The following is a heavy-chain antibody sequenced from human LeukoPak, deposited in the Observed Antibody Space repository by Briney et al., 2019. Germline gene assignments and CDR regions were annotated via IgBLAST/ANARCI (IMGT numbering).Heavy chain of an antibody. V-gene: IGHV4-4*07. Sequence: PSETLSLTCTVSGGSISSYYWSWIRQPAGKGLEWIGRIYTSGSTNYNPSLKSRVTMSVDTSKNQFSLKLSSVTAADAAVYYCARVQYADCSSGYYFDYWGQGTLVTVSS. CDR3: ARVQYADCSSGYYFDY. J-gene: IGHJ4*02. CDR2: IYTSGST. CDR1: GGSISSYY. D-gene: IGHD6-19*01.